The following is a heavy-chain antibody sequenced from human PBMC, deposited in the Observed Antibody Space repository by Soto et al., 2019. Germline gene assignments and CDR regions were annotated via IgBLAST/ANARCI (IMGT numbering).Heavy chain of an antibody. V-gene: IGHV2-5*02. CDR3: AHCEAYPAPNWFDP. Sequence: GSGPTLVNPTQTLTLTCTLCGFSLSTSGVGVGWIRQPPGKALEWLALIYWDDDKRYSPSLKSRLTITKDTSKNQVVLTMTNMDPVDTATYYCAHCEAYPAPNWFDPWGQGTLVTVSS. J-gene: IGHJ5*02. CDR2: IYWDDDK. CDR1: GFSLSTSGVG.